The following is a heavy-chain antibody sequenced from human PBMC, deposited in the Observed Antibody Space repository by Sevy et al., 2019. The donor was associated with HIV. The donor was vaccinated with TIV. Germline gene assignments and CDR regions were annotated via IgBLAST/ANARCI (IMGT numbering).Heavy chain of an antibody. D-gene: IGHD3-10*01. CDR2: IKSKTDGGTT. V-gene: IGHV3-15*01. Sequence: GGSLRLSCAASGFTFSNAWMSWVRQAPGKGLEWVGRIKSKTDGGTTDYAAPVKGRFTISRDDSKNTLYLQMNSLKTVDTAIYYCTSYSKLRGLSSLFDCWGQGTLVTVSS. CDR1: GFTFSNAW. CDR3: TSYSKLRGLSSLFDC. J-gene: IGHJ4*02.